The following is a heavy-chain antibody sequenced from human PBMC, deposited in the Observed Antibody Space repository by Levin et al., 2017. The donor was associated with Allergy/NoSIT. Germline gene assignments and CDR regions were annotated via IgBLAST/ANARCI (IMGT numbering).Heavy chain of an antibody. J-gene: IGHJ5*02. D-gene: IGHD3-16*01. Sequence: PGGSLRLSCSASGFIFSDFGMNWVRQAPGKGLEWISYISWSSSDIYYTDSVRGRFTISRDNAKNSLYLQMDGLRAEDTAFYFCARGQLWPDLWGQGTLVTVFS. V-gene: IGHV3-48*01. CDR1: GFIFSDFG. CDR3: ARGQLWPDL. CDR2: ISWSSSDI.